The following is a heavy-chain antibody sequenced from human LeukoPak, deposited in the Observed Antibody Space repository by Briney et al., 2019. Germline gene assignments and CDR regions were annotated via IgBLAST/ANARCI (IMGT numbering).Heavy chain of an antibody. D-gene: IGHD2/OR15-2a*01. CDR3: ARLSHSHALDI. CDR2: ISRDLGS. J-gene: IGHJ3*02. V-gene: IGHV4-34*01. Sequence: SETLSLTCAVYGGSFSDYFWTWIRQPPGKGLEWIGEISRDLGSNYDPSLTSRATLLIDTSKNQFSLKLSSVTAADTAVYYCARLSHSHALDIWGQGTKVTVSS. CDR1: GGSFSDYF.